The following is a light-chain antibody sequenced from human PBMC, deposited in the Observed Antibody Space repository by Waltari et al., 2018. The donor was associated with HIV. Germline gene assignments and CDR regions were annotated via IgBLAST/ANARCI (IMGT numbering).Light chain of an antibody. J-gene: IGKJ1*01. CDR2: WAS. V-gene: IGKV4-1*01. CDR3: QQYSSPPRT. CDR1: PHLIHFSNYNNY. Sequence: DIVMTQSPDSLAVSLGARATINCTSSPHLIHFSNYNNYLSRYQQKPGQPPKLLIYWASTREAGVPDRFNGSGSGTDFSLTISSLQAEDVAVYYCQQYSSPPRTFGQGTKVEIK.